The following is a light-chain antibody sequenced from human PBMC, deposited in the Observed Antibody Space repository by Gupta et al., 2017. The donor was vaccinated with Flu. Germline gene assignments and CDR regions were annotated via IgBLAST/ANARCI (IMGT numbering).Light chain of an antibody. Sequence: QSALNQPPSASGSPGQSVTLSCTGTSSDIGGSDYVSWYQQHPGKAPNLIIYEVTKRSSGATGRFSASKAATTASLIVSGLQPEEAADYYCSSDGGNNNVVFGGGTKVTVL. CDR1: SSDIGGSDY. J-gene: IGLJ2*01. CDR3: SSDGGNNNVV. V-gene: IGLV2-8*01. CDR2: EVT.